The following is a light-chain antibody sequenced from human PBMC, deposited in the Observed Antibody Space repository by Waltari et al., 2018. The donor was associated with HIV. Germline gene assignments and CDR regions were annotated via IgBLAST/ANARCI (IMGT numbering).Light chain of an antibody. CDR1: SSNNGAGYD. CDR2: GNN. CDR3: QAYDSSLSGLV. Sequence: QSVLTQQPSVSGAPGQRVTISCTGSSSNNGAGYDVHWYHQLPGTAPERLIYGNNKRPSVFPDRFAGFKSGTLDYLAITGLQAEDEADYYCQAYDSSLSGLVFGEGTKLTVL. J-gene: IGLJ2*01. V-gene: IGLV1-40*01.